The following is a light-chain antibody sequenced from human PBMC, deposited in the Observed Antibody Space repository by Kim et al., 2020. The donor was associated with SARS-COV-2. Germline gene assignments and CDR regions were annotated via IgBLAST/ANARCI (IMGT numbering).Light chain of an antibody. J-gene: IGKJ1*01. CDR3: HQYGSPST. Sequence: SSPGEGATLSCRASQSVSSSYVCWYQQTADQATRLIIDASSSRATGLPDMSSGSACATVSTPTITRLAPDDFAVYFCHQYGSPSTFGQGTKVDIK. CDR1: QSVSSSY. V-gene: IGKV3-20*01. CDR2: ASS.